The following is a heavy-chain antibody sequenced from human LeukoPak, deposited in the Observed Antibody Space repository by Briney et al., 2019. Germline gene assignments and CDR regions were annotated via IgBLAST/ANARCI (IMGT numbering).Heavy chain of an antibody. V-gene: IGHV6-1*01. J-gene: IGHJ3*02. CDR3: AREVAAAGTKGDAFDI. CDR2: TYYRSKWYN. D-gene: IGHD6-13*01. CDR1: GDSVSSNSAA. Sequence: PSETLSLTCAISGDSVSSNSAAWNWIRQSPSRGLEWLGRTYYRSKWYNDYAVSVKSRITINPDTSKNQFSLQLNSVTPEDTAVYYCAREVAAAGTKGDAFDIWGQGTMVTVSS.